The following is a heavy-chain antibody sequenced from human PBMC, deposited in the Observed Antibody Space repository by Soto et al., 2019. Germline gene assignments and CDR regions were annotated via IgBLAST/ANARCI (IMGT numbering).Heavy chain of an antibody. CDR3: VRFGGAAAGPGDY. V-gene: IGHV3-48*03. CDR2: ISSSGATI. Sequence: GAPGVSCVASDLRGSSYEMNWVRQAPGKGLEWVSYISSSGATIYYADSVKGRFTISRDNAKNSLYLQMNSLRAEDTAVYYFVRFGGAAAGPGDYWGQRTLVTGSS. D-gene: IGHD6-13*01. CDR1: DLRGSSYE. J-gene: IGHJ4*02.